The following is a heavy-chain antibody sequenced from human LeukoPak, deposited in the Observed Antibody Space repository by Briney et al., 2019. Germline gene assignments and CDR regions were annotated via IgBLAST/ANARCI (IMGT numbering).Heavy chain of an antibody. CDR3: AREHYHDSSGSPNWFDP. CDR1: GYTFTNYH. CDR2: TSPATGHA. J-gene: IGHJ5*02. V-gene: IGHV1-8*01. Sequence: GASAKVSCKASGYTFTNYHINWVRQAPGQGLEWMGSTSPATGHAGCVKTFQGRVTMTRNTSISTFYMEVSSLTSEDTAVYYCAREHYHDSSGSPNWFDPWGQGTLVIVSS. D-gene: IGHD3-22*01.